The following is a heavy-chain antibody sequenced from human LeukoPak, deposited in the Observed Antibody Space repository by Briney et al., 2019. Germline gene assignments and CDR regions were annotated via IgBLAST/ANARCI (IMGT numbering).Heavy chain of an antibody. D-gene: IGHD2-2*01. V-gene: IGHV3-48*01. Sequence: PGGSLRLSCAASGFTFSSYSMNWVRQAPGKGLEWVSYISSSSSTIYYADSVKGRFTISRDNSKNTLYLQMNSLRAEDTAVYYCAKADSTNLSFDYWGQGTLVTVSS. CDR3: AKADSTNLSFDY. CDR1: GFTFSSYS. J-gene: IGHJ4*02. CDR2: ISSSSSTI.